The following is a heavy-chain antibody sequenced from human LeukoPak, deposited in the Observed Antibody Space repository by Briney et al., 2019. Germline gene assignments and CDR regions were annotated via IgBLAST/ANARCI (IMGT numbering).Heavy chain of an antibody. Sequence: AGGSLRLSCAASGFTFSSYGMHWVRQAPGKGLEWVSSISSSSSYIYYADSVKGRFTISRDNAKNSLYLQMNSLRAEDTAVYYCARDMTYYDFDVWGKGTTVTVSS. J-gene: IGHJ6*04. D-gene: IGHD3-3*01. CDR2: ISSSSSYI. V-gene: IGHV3-21*01. CDR3: ARDMTYYDFDV. CDR1: GFTFSSYG.